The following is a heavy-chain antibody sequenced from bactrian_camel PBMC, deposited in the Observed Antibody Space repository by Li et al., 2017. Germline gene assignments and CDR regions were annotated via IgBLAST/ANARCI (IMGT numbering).Heavy chain of an antibody. V-gene: IGHV3S55*01. CDR3: AASPWGPCSRGGYQA. Sequence: HVQLVESGGGSVQAGGSLRLSCTASGFTFDDSDMGWYRQAPGNECELVSTISSDGSTYYPDSVKGRFTISKDNAGNTLYLRMDSLKVEDSGMYFCAASPWGPCSRGGYQAWGQGTQVTVS. CDR2: ISSDGST. D-gene: IGHD3*01. J-gene: IGHJ6*01. CDR1: GFTFDDSD.